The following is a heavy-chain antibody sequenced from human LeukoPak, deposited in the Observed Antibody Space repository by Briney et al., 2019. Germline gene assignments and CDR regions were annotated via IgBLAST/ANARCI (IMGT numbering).Heavy chain of an antibody. CDR3: ARNNGMDV. V-gene: IGHV3-7*03. Sequence: GGSLRLSCAASGLTFSSYAMHWVRQAPGKGLEWVANVNRDGSETYYLDSVKGRFTISKDNAKNSLYLQMNSLRAEDTALYHCARNNGMDVWGQGTTVIVSS. CDR2: VNRDGSET. CDR1: GLTFSSYA. J-gene: IGHJ6*02.